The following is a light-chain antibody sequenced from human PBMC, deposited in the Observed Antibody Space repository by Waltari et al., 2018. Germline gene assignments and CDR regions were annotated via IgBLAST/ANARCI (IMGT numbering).Light chain of an antibody. V-gene: IGKV4-1*01. J-gene: IGKJ5*01. Sequence: DFVMTQSPDSLAVSLGERATINRKSSQSVLYSSNEKNYLAWYQKKPGQPLKLLIYWASTRESGVPDRFSGSGSGTDFSLTISSLQAEDVAVYYCQQYYSTPLTFGQGTRLEIK. CDR1: QSVLYSSNEKNY. CDR2: WAS. CDR3: QQYYSTPLT.